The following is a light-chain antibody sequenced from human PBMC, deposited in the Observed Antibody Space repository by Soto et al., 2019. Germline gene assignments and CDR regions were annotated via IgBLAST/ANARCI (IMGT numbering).Light chain of an antibody. J-gene: IGKJ5*01. CDR3: QQRNNWPPIT. V-gene: IGKV3-11*01. CDR1: QSVSTY. CDR2: DAF. Sequence: DIVLTQSPATLSLSPGDRATLSCRASQSVSTYLAWYQQQPGQAPRLLIYDAFNRATGIPARFSGSGSETDFTLTITSLEPEDFAVYYCQQRNNWPPITFGQGTRLEI.